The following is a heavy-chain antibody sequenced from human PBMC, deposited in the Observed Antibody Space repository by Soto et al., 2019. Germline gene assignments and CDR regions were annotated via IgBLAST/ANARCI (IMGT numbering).Heavy chain of an antibody. D-gene: IGHD6-19*01. V-gene: IGHV1-69*04. Sequence: SVKVSCKASGGTFSSYAITWVRQAPGQGLEWMGRIIPILGIENYAQKFQDRVTITADKSTSTVYMELSSLRSEDTAVYYCARDRSSDPNYYYYMDVWGKGTTVTVSS. J-gene: IGHJ6*03. CDR2: IIPILGIE. CDR3: ARDRSSDPNYYYYMDV. CDR1: GGTFSSYA.